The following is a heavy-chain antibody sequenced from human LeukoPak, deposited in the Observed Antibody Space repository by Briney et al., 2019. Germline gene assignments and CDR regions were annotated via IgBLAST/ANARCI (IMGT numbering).Heavy chain of an antibody. J-gene: IGHJ6*02. V-gene: IGHV3-30*03. CDR2: ISYDGSNK. CDR3: ARDRGYYGSGSYDHYGMDV. D-gene: IGHD3-10*01. CDR1: GFTFCSYG. Sequence: PGRSLRLSCAASGFTFCSYGMHWVRQAPGKGLEWVAVISYDGSNKYYADSVKGRFTISRDNSKNTLYLQMNSLRAEDTAVYYCARDRGYYGSGSYDHYGMDVWGQGTTVTVSS.